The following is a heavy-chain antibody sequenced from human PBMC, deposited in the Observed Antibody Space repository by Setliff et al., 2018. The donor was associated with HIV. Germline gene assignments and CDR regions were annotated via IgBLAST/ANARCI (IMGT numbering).Heavy chain of an antibody. CDR1: GFTFSSYG. J-gene: IGHJ4*02. CDR2: ISYDGSNK. D-gene: IGHD2-2*02. V-gene: IGHV3-30*19. Sequence: GGSLRLSCAASGFTFSSYGMHWVRQAPGKGLEWGAVISYDGSNKYYADTVKGRFTISRDNSKNTLYLQMNSLRAEDTAVYYCARGYCSSTSCYMLYYFDYWGQGTLVTVSS. CDR3: ARGYCSSTSCYMLYYFDY.